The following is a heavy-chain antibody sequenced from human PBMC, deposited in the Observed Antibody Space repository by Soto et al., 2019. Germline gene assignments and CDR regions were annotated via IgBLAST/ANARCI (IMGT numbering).Heavy chain of an antibody. J-gene: IGHJ6*03. V-gene: IGHV1-8*01. CDR1: GYTFTSYD. CDR3: ALSNYYYYYMDV. CDR2: MNPNSGNT. D-gene: IGHD3-3*02. Sequence: ASVKVSCKASGYTFTSYDINWVRQATGQGLEWMGWMNPNSGNTGYAQKFQGGVTMTRNTSISTAYMELSSLRSEDTAVYYCALSNYYYYYMDVWGKGTTGTVSS.